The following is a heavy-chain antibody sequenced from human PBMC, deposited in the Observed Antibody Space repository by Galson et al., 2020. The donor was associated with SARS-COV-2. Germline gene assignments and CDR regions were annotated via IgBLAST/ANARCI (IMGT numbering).Heavy chain of an antibody. J-gene: IGHJ6*03. Sequence: ALHGESLKISCAASGFTFSNYWMHWVRQAPGKGLVWVSRIHRDGSGTIYADSVKGRFTISRDNAKNTLNLQMISLRAEDTAVYYCARESAVQGGYYMDVWGKGTTVTVSS. CDR3: ARESAVQGGYYMDV. CDR2: IHRDGSGT. CDR1: GFTFSNYW. V-gene: IGHV3-74*01. D-gene: IGHD3-10*01.